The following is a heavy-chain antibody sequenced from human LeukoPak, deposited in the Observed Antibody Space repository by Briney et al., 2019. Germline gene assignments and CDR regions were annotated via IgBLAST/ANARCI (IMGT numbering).Heavy chain of an antibody. D-gene: IGHD3-3*01. Sequence: SETLSLTCTVSGGSISSGGYYWSWIRQHPGKGLEWIGYIYYSGSTYYNPSLKSRVTISVDTSKNQFSLKLSSVTAADTAVYYCASLDWSGYYFGSPDHDYWGQGTLVTVSS. CDR2: IYYSGST. CDR3: ASLDWSGYYFGSPDHDY. CDR1: GGSISSGGYY. J-gene: IGHJ4*02. V-gene: IGHV4-31*03.